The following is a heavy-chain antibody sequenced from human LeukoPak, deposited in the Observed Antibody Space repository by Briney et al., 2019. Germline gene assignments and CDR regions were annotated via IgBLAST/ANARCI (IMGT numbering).Heavy chain of an antibody. J-gene: IGHJ5*02. CDR3: ARDHSDAAILTWWFDP. CDR1: GYTFSRHW. D-gene: IGHD2-2*02. V-gene: IGHV1-46*01. Sequence: ASVKVSCKASGYTFSRHWIHWVRQAPGQGLEWMAIINPSDGSTSYAQKFQVRVSLSRDTSTNTVNMELSSLKSEDTAVYYCARDHSDAAILTWWFDPWGQGTLVIVSS. CDR2: INPSDGST.